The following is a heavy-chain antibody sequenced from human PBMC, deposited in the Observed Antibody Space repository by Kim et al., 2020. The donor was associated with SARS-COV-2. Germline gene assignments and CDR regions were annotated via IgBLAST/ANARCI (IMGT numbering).Heavy chain of an antibody. V-gene: IGHV1-69*05. J-gene: IGHJ3*02. CDR1: GGAFSYYG. CDR2: IIPLFRTA. D-gene: IGHD2-8*01. CDR3: ARDGIIGTTNPIDAFDI. Sequence: SVKVSCKASGGAFSYYGISWLRQAPGQGLEWVGGIIPLFRTANYAQNFQGRVSITKDESTRTAFMELSSLTSEDTAVYYCARDGIIGTTNPIDAFDIWG.